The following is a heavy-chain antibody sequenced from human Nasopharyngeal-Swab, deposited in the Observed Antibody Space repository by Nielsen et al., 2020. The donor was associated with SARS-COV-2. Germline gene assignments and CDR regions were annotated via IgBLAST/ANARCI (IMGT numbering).Heavy chain of an antibody. J-gene: IGHJ3*02. Sequence: ASVKVSCKASGYTFTSYYMHWVRQAPGQGLEWMGIINPSGGSISYAQKFQGRVTMTRDTSTSTVYMELSSLRSEDTAVYYCASPHNWGDAFDIWGQGTMVTVSS. CDR1: GYTFTSYY. D-gene: IGHD7-27*01. V-gene: IGHV1-46*01. CDR2: INPSGGSI. CDR3: ASPHNWGDAFDI.